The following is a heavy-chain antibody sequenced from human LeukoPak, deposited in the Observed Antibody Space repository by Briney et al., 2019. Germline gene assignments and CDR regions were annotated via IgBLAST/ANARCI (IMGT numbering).Heavy chain of an antibody. V-gene: IGHV1-69*04. D-gene: IGHD6-13*01. CDR2: IIPILGIA. J-gene: IGHJ4*02. CDR1: GGTFSSYA. Sequence: GASVKVSCKASGGTFSSYAISWVRQAPGQGFEWMGRIIPILGIANYAQKFQGRVTITADKSTSTAYMELSSLRSEDTAVYYCAREGIAAAGLFDYWGQGTLVTVSS. CDR3: AREGIAAAGLFDY.